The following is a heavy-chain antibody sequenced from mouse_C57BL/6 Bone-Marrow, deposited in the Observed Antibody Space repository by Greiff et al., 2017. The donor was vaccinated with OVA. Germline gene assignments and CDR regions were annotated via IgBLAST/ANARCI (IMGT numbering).Heavy chain of an antibody. CDR1: GYTFTDYY. CDR3: ARSGGMRGYYFDY. V-gene: IGHV1-26*01. Sequence: EVQLQQSGPELVKPGASVKISCKASGYTFTDYYMNWVKQSHGKSLEWIGDINPNNGGTSYNQKFKGKATLTVDKSSSTAYMELRSLTSEDSAVYYCARSGGMRGYYFDYWGQGTTLTVSS. D-gene: IGHD4-1*01. J-gene: IGHJ2*01. CDR2: INPNNGGT.